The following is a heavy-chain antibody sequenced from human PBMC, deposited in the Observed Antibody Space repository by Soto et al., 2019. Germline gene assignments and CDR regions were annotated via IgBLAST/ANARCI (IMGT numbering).Heavy chain of an antibody. V-gene: IGHV4-34*01. Sequence: PSETLSLTCAVDGGSFSGYYWSWIRPPPGKGLEWKGEIKHSGSTNYNPSLKSRVTISVDTSKNQFSLKLSSVTAADTAVYYCARGSDFWSGYYGDDFYGMDVWGQRTTVTGPS. J-gene: IGHJ6*02. CDR2: IKHSGST. D-gene: IGHD3-3*01. CDR1: GGSFSGYY. CDR3: ARGSDFWSGYYGDDFYGMDV.